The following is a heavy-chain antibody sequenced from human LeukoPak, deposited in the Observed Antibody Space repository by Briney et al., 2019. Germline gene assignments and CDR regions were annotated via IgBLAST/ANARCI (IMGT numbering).Heavy chain of an antibody. Sequence: ASVKVSCKASGGTFSSYAISWVRQAPGQGLEWMGGIIPIFGTANYAQKFQGRVTITADESTSTAYMELRSLRSDDTAVYYCARTSHESVLYWSGPWGQGTLVNVSS. CDR3: ARTSHESVLYWSGP. D-gene: IGHD3-16*01. CDR1: GGTFSSYA. V-gene: IGHV1-69*01. CDR2: IIPIFGTA. J-gene: IGHJ5*02.